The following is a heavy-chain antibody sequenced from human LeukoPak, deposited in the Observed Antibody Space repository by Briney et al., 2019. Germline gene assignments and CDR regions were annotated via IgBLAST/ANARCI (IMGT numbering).Heavy chain of an antibody. D-gene: IGHD3-10*01. Sequence: PSQTLSLTCTVSGGSIRSGDYYWSWIRQPPGKGLECIGYIYYSGNAYYNPSLKSRFTISVDTSENQFSLKLNSVTAADTAVYYCARAYFFGSGSYYAFDVWGQGTVVTVSP. J-gene: IGHJ3*01. V-gene: IGHV4-30-4*01. CDR2: IYYSGNA. CDR1: GGSIRSGDYY. CDR3: ARAYFFGSGSYYAFDV.